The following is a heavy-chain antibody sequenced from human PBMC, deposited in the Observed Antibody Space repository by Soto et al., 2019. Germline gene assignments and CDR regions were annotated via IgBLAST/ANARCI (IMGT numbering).Heavy chain of an antibody. J-gene: IGHJ4*02. CDR2: ISYDGSNK. CDR3: AKDTVRGVTRGRFDY. D-gene: IGHD3-10*01. CDR1: VFTFSSYG. V-gene: IGHV3-30*18. Sequence: GGSLRLSCAASVFTFSSYGMHWVRQAPGKGLEWVAVISYDGSNKYYADSVKGRFTISRDNSKNTLYLQMNSLRAEDTAVYYCAKDTVRGVTRGRFDYWGQGTLVTVSS.